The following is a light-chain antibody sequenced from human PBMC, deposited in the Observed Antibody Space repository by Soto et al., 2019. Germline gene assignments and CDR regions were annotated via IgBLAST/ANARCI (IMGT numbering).Light chain of an antibody. V-gene: IGLV2-23*01. CDR3: CSYTGSSTFYV. Sequence: QGSLTQPAYVSGSPGQSITISCTGTISDVGSYNLVSWYQQHPGKAPKLMIYEGSKRPSGVSNRFSGSKSGNTASLTISGLQAEDEADYYCCSYTGSSTFYVFGTGTKVTVL. J-gene: IGLJ1*01. CDR1: ISDVGSYNL. CDR2: EGS.